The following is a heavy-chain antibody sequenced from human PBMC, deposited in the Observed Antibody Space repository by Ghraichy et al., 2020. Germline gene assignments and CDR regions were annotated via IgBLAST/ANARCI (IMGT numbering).Heavy chain of an antibody. Sequence: GGSLRLSCAASGFVFRTYAMTWVRQAPGKGLEWVSSIGGTGNTYYAVSVKGRFTISRDTSRNTLNLEMNSLRVEDTALYFCASGGVAAPGPLYYGLDVWGQGTTVTVSS. CDR1: GFVFRTYA. V-gene: IGHV3-23*01. D-gene: IGHD6-13*01. J-gene: IGHJ6*02. CDR3: ASGGVAAPGPLYYGLDV. CDR2: IGGTGNT.